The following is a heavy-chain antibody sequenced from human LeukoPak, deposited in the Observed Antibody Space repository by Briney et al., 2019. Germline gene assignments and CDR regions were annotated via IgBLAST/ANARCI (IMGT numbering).Heavy chain of an antibody. CDR3: VKGYYYDSSGYYYVDYYYGMDV. CDR2: ITWNSGSI. V-gene: IGHV3-9*01. Sequence: QAGGSLRLSCAASGFAFSSYNMNWVRQAPGKGLEWVSGITWNSGSIGYADSVKGRFTISRDNAKNALYLQMSSLRAEDTALYYCVKGYYYDSSGYYYVDYYYGMDVWGQGTTVTVSS. J-gene: IGHJ6*02. D-gene: IGHD3-22*01. CDR1: GFAFSSYN.